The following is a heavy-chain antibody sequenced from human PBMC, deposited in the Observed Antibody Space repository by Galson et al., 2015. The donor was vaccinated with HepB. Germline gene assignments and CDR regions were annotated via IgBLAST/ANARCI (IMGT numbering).Heavy chain of an antibody. CDR1: GFTFSSHG. CDR3: AKVRDYYDSSGYFDY. J-gene: IGHJ4*02. Sequence: SLRLPCAASGFTFSSHGMHWVRRASGKGLEWVAVISYDGSNKYYADSVKGRSTISRDNSKNTLYLQMNSLRAEDTAVYYYAKVRDYYDSSGYFDYWGQGTLVTVSS. D-gene: IGHD3-22*01. CDR2: ISYDGSNK. V-gene: IGHV3-30*18.